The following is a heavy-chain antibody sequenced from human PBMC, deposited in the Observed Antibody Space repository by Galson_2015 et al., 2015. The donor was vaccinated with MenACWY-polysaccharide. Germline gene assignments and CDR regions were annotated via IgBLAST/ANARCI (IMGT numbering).Heavy chain of an antibody. V-gene: IGHV5-51*01. J-gene: IGHJ4*02. D-gene: IGHD1-26*01. CDR1: GYSFTSYW. Sequence: QSGAEVKKPGESLTISCKGSGYSFTSYWIGWVRQMPGKGLEWMGIIYPGDSDTRYSPSFQGQVTISADKSISTAYLQWSSLKASDTAMYYCARQVQVGATTSDYFDYWGQGTLVTVSS. CDR2: IYPGDSDT. CDR3: ARQVQVGATTSDYFDY.